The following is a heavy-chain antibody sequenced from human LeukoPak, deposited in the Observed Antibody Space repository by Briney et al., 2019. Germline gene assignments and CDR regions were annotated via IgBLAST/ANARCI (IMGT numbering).Heavy chain of an antibody. Sequence: SETLSLTCTVSGGSISSSSYYWGWIRQPPGKGLEWIGSIYYSGSTYYNPSLKSRVTISVDTSKNQLSLKLSSVTAADTAVYYCARQGGAKYYYDSSGYYYVGYWGQGTLVTVSS. V-gene: IGHV4-39*01. J-gene: IGHJ4*02. CDR1: GGSISSSSYY. D-gene: IGHD3-22*01. CDR2: IYYSGST. CDR3: ARQGGAKYYYDSSGYYYVGY.